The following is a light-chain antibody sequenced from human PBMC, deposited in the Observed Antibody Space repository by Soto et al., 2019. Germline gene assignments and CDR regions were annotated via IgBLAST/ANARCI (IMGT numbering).Light chain of an antibody. CDR2: DAS. J-gene: IGKJ1*01. CDR1: QSVSSN. V-gene: IGKV3-15*01. Sequence: EIVMTQSPATLSVSPGERATLSCSASQSVSSNLAWYQQKPGQAPRLLIYDASTRATGIPARFSGSGSGTEFTLTISSLQSEDFAVYYCQQYNYWPPWTFGQGTKVEIK. CDR3: QQYNYWPPWT.